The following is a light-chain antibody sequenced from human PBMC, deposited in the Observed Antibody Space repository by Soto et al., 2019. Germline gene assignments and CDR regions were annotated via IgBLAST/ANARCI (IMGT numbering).Light chain of an antibody. CDR1: SSNIGSNY. V-gene: IGLV1-44*01. J-gene: IGLJ1*01. CDR3: AARDGSPMWV. Sequence: QSVRAQPPSASGTPGQRLTISCSGSSSNIGSNYVNWYQQLPGTAPKLLIHTNNQRPSGVPDRFSGSKSGTSASLAISGLQSEHEAAYYCAARDGSPMWVFGTGTTVTVL. CDR2: TNN.